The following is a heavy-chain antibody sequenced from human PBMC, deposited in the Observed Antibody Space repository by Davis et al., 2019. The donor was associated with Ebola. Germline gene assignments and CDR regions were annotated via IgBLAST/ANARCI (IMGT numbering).Heavy chain of an antibody. Sequence: GESLKISCAASGFTFSSYGMHWVRQAPGKGLEWVAFIRYDGINTYYADSVKGRFTISRDNSNNMLHLQMNSLRAEDTAVYYCVRSYHDILTGYYYWGQGTLVTVSS. CDR1: GFTFSSYG. CDR3: VRSYHDILTGYYY. D-gene: IGHD3-9*01. CDR2: IRYDGINT. V-gene: IGHV3-30*02. J-gene: IGHJ4*02.